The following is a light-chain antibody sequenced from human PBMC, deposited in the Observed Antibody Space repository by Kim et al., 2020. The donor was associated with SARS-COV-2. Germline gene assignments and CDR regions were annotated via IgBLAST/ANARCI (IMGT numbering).Light chain of an antibody. CDR1: SSNIGSNT. V-gene: IGLV1-44*01. CDR3: AAWDDSLNGYV. Sequence: QRVTISCSESSSNIGSNTVNWYQQHPETAPKLLIYSNNQRPSGVPDRFSGSKSGTSAALAISGLQSEDEADYYCAAWDDSLNGYVFGTGTKVTVL. J-gene: IGLJ1*01. CDR2: SNN.